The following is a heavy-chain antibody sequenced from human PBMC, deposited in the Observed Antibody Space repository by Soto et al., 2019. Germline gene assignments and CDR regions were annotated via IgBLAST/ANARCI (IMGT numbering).Heavy chain of an antibody. CDR1: GGSITTGGRY. Sequence: QVRLQEWGPGLVKPSQTLSLKCSVSGGSITTGGRYWSWIRQLPGKGLESIGDIYYSGNTYYNASLKRRVTISVEAANNQFSLKLSSVTAADTAVYYCAQALVFTGGDGFDIWGQGRLVTVSS. CDR3: AQALVFTGGDGFDI. D-gene: IGHD1-1*01. J-gene: IGHJ3*02. CDR2: IYYSGNT. V-gene: IGHV4-31*02.